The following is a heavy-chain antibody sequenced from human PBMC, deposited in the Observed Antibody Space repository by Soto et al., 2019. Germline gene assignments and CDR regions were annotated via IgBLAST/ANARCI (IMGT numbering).Heavy chain of an antibody. Sequence: VQLVESGGGEIQTGASLGLSCATAGFDFDEFAMPWVRQAPGEGLGWGPLINSGETDSYYMDSVRGRFTISRDNGKKSLYLQMDRLRPEDTALYFCAKALYYYDSSPLDQWGQGTLVSVSS. D-gene: IGHD3-22*01. CDR1: GFDFDEFA. V-gene: IGHV3-43D*03. CDR3: AKALYYYDSSPLDQ. J-gene: IGHJ4*02. CDR2: INSGETDS.